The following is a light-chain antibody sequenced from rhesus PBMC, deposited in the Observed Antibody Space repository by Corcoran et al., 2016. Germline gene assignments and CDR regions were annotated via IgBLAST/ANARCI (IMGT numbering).Light chain of an antibody. CDR3: QQGYSTPFT. V-gene: IGKV1-33*02. CDR1: QGISNA. J-gene: IGKJ3*01. CDR2: AAS. Sequence: DIQMSQSPSSLSASVGDEVTITCRASQGISNALAWYQQKPGKAPKLLIYAASSLESGVPSRFSGSRTGTDFTLHISSLQPEDFATYYCQQGYSTPFTFGPGTKLDIK.